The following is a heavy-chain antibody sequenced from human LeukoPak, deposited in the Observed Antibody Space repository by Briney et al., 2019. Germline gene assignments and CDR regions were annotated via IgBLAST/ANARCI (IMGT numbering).Heavy chain of an antibody. D-gene: IGHD3-10*01. J-gene: IGHJ6*03. Sequence: SETLSLTCTVSGGSISSSSYYWGWIRQPPGKGLEWIGSIYYSGSTYYNPSLKSRVTISVAPSKNQFSLKLSSVTAADTAVYYCARPGVGKDYYYYMDVWGKGTTVTVSS. V-gene: IGHV4-39*01. CDR1: GGSISSSSYY. CDR2: IYYSGST. CDR3: ARPGVGKDYYYYMDV.